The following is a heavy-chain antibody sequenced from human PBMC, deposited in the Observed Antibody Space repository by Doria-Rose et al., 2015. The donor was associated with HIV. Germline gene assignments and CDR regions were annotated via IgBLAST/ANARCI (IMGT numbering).Heavy chain of an antibody. V-gene: IGHV2-26*01. J-gene: IGHJ4*02. CDR3: ARIKSSRWYHKYYFDF. D-gene: IGHD6-13*01. CDR1: GVSLSSPGMG. CDR2: ILSDDEG. Sequence: QITLKESGLVLVKPTETLTLTCTVSGVSLSSPGMGVSWIRQPPGKALEWLANILSDDEGSYVSSLKSRLTISSGTSKRQVVRTMTDMDPVDTATYYCARIKSSRWYHKYYFDFWGQGTLVIVSA.